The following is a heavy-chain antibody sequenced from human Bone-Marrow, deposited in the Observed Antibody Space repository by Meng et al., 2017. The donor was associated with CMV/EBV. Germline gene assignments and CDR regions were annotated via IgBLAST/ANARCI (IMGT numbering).Heavy chain of an antibody. V-gene: IGHV3-30-3*01. J-gene: IGHJ4*02. CDR2: ISYDGSNK. Sequence: GGSLRLSCAASGFTFSSYAMHWVRQAPGKGLEWVAVISYDGSNKYYADSVEGRFTISRDNSKNTLYLQMNSLRAEDTAVYYCAGGRLIGLAEYWGQGTLVTVSS. CDR3: AGGRLIGLAEY. D-gene: IGHD2/OR15-2a*01. CDR1: GFTFSSYA.